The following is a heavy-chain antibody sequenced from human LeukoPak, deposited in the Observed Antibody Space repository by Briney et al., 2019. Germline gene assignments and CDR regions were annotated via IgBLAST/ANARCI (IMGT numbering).Heavy chain of an antibody. V-gene: IGHV4-4*07. D-gene: IGHD3-22*01. Sequence: SETLSLTCTVSGGSFSGYYWSWIRQPAGKGLEWIGRINISGSTNYNPSLKSRVTMSVDTSKNQFSLKLNSVTAADTAVYYCARDNADYYDSSGYYYRPHAFDIWGQGTMVTVSS. J-gene: IGHJ3*02. CDR2: INISGST. CDR1: GGSFSGYY. CDR3: ARDNADYYDSSGYYYRPHAFDI.